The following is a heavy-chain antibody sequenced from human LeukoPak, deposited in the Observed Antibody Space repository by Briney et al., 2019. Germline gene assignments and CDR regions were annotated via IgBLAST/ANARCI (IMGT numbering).Heavy chain of an antibody. CDR3: ARDALYSSGYYDY. J-gene: IGHJ4*02. V-gene: IGHV3-21*01. D-gene: IGHD3-22*01. CDR1: EFTISGYW. CDR2: ISSSSSYI. Sequence: GGSLRLSCVASEFTISGYWMSWVRQAPGKGLEWVSSISSSSSYIYYADSVKGRFTISRDNAKNSLYLQMNSLRAEDTAVYYCARDALYSSGYYDYWGQGTLVTVSS.